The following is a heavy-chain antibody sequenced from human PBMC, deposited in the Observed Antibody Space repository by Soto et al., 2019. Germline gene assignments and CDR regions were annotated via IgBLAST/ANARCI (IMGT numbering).Heavy chain of an antibody. D-gene: IGHD2-8*02. CDR1: GFTFSSYD. CDR2: IGTAGDT. CDR3: ARDRSVEYASYYGMDV. V-gene: IGHV3-13*01. J-gene: IGHJ6*02. Sequence: GGSLRLSCAASGFTFSSYDMHWVRQATGKGLEWVSAIGTAGDTYYPGSVKGRFTISRENAKNSLYLQMNSLRAEDTAVYYCARDRSVEYASYYGMDVWGQGTTVTVSS.